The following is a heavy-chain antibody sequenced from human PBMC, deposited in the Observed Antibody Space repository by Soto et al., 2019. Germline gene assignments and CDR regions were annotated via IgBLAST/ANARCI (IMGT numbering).Heavy chain of an antibody. Sequence: ASVKVSCKASGYTFTSYYMHWVRQAPGQGLEWMGIINPSGGSTSYAQKFQGRVTMTRDTSTSTVYMELSSLRSEDTAVYYCAREGTYNGGWYMDPNWFDPWGQGTLVTVPS. J-gene: IGHJ5*02. CDR3: AREGTYNGGWYMDPNWFDP. CDR1: GYTFTSYY. V-gene: IGHV1-46*01. CDR2: INPSGGST. D-gene: IGHD6-19*01.